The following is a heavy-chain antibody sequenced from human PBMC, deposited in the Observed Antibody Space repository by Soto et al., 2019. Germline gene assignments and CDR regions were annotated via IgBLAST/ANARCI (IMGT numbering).Heavy chain of an antibody. Sequence: GASVKVSCKASGYTFTSYYMHWVRQAPGQGLEWMGIINPSGGSTSYAQKFQGRVTMTRDTSTSTVYMELSSLRSEDTAVYYCARDGGPEDREGCSSTSCYTGYYGMDVWGQGTTVTVSS. V-gene: IGHV1-46*01. CDR2: INPSGGST. J-gene: IGHJ6*02. CDR1: GYTFTSYY. CDR3: ARDGGPEDREGCSSTSCYTGYYGMDV. D-gene: IGHD2-2*02.